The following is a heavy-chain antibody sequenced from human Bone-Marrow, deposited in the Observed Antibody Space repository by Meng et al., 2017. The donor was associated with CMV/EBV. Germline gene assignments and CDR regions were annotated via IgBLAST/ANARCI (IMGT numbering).Heavy chain of an antibody. Sequence: ESLKISCTVSGGSTSSYYWNWIRQSPGKGLEWIGYIYYNGNTNYNPSLKSRVTISVDTSKNQFSLKLSSMTAADTAVYYCARGQVQCSTINCHDYRFSGMDVWGQGTTVTVSS. D-gene: IGHD2/OR15-2a*01. CDR2: IYYNGNT. J-gene: IGHJ6*02. V-gene: IGHV4-59*01. CDR1: GGSTSSYY. CDR3: ARGQVQCSTINCHDYRFSGMDV.